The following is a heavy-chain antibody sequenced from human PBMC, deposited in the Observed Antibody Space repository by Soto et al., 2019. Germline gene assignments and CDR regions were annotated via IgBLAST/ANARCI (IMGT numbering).Heavy chain of an antibody. Sequence: QVQLVQSGAEVKKPGASVKVSCKASGYTFTRYGISWVRQAPGQGLELRGWINLNNGKTDYQRRLQGRVTMTTDTDTSTVYMELRNLRPDATAMYYCARDPPGLYQFDYWGQGTLVTVSS. V-gene: IGHV1-18*04. D-gene: IGHD3-16*02. CDR2: INLNNGKT. CDR3: ARDPPGLYQFDY. CDR1: GYTFTRYG. J-gene: IGHJ4*02.